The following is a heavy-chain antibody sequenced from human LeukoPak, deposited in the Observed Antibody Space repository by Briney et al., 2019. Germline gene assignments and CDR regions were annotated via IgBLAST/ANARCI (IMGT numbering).Heavy chain of an antibody. V-gene: IGHV5-51*01. CDR2: IYPADSDN. CDR3: ARGKSATYSSRLPDGFGY. J-gene: IGHJ4*02. D-gene: IGHD6-13*01. Sequence: PGESLKISCEGSGYSFPTYWIGWVRQMPGKGLEWMGIIYPADSDNIYRPSFQGQVTISADKSIRTAYLQWSSLKASDTAMYHCARGKSATYSSRLPDGFGYWGQGNLVTVSS. CDR1: GYSFPTYW.